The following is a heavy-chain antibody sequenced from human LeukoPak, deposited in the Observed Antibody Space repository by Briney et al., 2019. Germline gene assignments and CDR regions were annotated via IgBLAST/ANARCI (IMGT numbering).Heavy chain of an antibody. CDR2: IYYSGST. V-gene: IGHV4-31*02. CDR3: ARDLVTSGMDV. CDR1: GFTVSRNY. J-gene: IGHJ6*02. D-gene: IGHD6-6*01. Sequence: LRLSCAASGFTVSRNYMSWVRQHPGKGLEWIGYIYYSGSTYYNPSLKSRVTISVDTSKNQFSLKLSSVTAADTAVYYCARDLVTSGMDVWGQGTTVTVSS.